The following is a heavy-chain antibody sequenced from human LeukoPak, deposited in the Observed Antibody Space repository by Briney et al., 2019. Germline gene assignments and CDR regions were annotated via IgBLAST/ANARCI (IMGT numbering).Heavy chain of an antibody. D-gene: IGHD1-26*01. V-gene: IGHV3-48*02. CDR2: ISSSGSTI. Sequence: GGSLRLSCATSGFTFSSYSMSWVRQAPGKGLEWVSYISSSGSTIYYAASVEGRFIISRDNARKSVSLQMNSLRDEDTAVYYCAKDYLGASHTFDIWGQGTMVTVSS. CDR1: GFTFSSYS. CDR3: AKDYLGASHTFDI. J-gene: IGHJ3*02.